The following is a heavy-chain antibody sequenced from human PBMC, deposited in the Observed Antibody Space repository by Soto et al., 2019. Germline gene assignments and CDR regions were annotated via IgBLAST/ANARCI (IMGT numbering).Heavy chain of an antibody. CDR2: IYYSGRT. D-gene: IGHD6-6*01. CDR3: ARGVVPDV. Sequence: QVQLQESGPGLVKPSETLSLTCTVSGGSISMSSYYWGWIRQPPGKGLEWIGHIYYSGRTYYNSSLKSRVTISVDTSKNQFSLKLSPVTAADTAVYFCARGVVPDVWGQGTAVTVSS. V-gene: IGHV4-39*01. CDR1: GGSISMSSYY. J-gene: IGHJ6*02.